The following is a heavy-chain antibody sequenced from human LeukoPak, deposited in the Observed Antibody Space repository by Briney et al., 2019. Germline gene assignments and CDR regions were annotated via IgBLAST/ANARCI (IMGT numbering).Heavy chain of an antibody. CDR1: GGSISSYY. CDR2: IYYSGST. CDR3: VRDRYSSGWYRWFDP. V-gene: IGHV4-59*12. D-gene: IGHD6-19*01. Sequence: PSETLSLTCTVSGGSISSYYWSWIRQPPGKGLEWIGSIYYSGSTYYNPSLKSRVTISVDTSKNQFSLKLSSVTAADTAVYYCVRDRYSSGWYRWFDPWGQGTLVTVSS. J-gene: IGHJ5*02.